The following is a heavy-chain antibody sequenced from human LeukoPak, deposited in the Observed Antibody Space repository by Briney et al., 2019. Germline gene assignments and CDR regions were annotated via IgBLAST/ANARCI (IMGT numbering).Heavy chain of an antibody. Sequence: SETLSLTCTVSGGSISSGGYSWSWIRQHPGKGLEWIGYIYYSGSTYYNPSLKSRVTISVDTSKNQFSLKLSSVTAADTAVYYCARGSDIVVPAAIRFYVYFQHWGQGTLVTVSS. CDR3: ARGSDIVVPAAIRFYVYFQH. CDR2: IYYSGST. J-gene: IGHJ1*01. CDR1: GGSISSGGYS. D-gene: IGHD2-2*01. V-gene: IGHV4-31*03.